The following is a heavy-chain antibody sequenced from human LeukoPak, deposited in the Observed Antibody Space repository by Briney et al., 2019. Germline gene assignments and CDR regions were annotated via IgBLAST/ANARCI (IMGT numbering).Heavy chain of an antibody. CDR1: GFIFSDYY. CDR2: ISSGGSSI. CDR3: AREPYYDSSGYCLDY. J-gene: IGHJ4*02. D-gene: IGHD3-22*01. V-gene: IGHV3-11*01. Sequence: GGSLRLSCAASGFIFSDYYMSWIRQAPGKGLEWVSYISSGGSSIYYADSVKGRFTISRDNAKSSLYLQMNSLRAEDTAVYYCAREPYYDSSGYCLDYWGQGTLVTVSS.